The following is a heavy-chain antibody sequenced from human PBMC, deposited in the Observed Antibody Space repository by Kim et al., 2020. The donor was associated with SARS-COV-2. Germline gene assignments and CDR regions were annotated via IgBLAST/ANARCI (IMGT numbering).Heavy chain of an antibody. V-gene: IGHV1-8*01. CDR2: MNPNSGNT. CDR1: GYTFTSYD. CDR3: ARGGIVVVPAAIMGMGYYYYGMDV. Sequence: ASVKVSCKASGYTFTSYDINWVRQATGQGLEWMGWMNPNSGNTGYAQKFQGRVTMTRNTSISTAYMELSSLRSEDTAVYYCARGGIVVVPAAIMGMGYYYYGMDVWGQGTTVTVSS. D-gene: IGHD2-2*01. J-gene: IGHJ6*02.